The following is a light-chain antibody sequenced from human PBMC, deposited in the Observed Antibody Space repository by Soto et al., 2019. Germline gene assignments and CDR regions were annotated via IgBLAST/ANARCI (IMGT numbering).Light chain of an antibody. CDR3: LQYHNLWA. V-gene: IGKV3-15*01. J-gene: IGKJ1*01. CDR1: QNSYYN. Sequence: ILMTQSPATVSVSPGESATLSCRSSQNSYYNVALYQHRPGQAPRLLIYRASTRAPGVPARFSGSGSGTEFTLTLSSLQPEDFTVDSCLQYHNLWAFGQGTKVEI. CDR2: RAS.